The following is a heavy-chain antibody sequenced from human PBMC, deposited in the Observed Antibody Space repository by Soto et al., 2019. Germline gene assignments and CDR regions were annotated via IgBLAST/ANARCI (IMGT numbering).Heavy chain of an antibody. D-gene: IGHD6-13*01. CDR1: GGTLNKHA. CDR2: IIPMFGIP. CDR3: ARGGTSGWLKGAYDV. J-gene: IGHJ3*01. V-gene: IGHV1-69*01. Sequence: QVQLVQSGAEVKKPGSSVKVSCKPSGGTLNKHAITWVRRAPGQGLEWLGGIIPMFGIPNYPQKFQGRVTITADDSTNTSHMDLHSLTSDDTAVYYCARGGTSGWLKGAYDVWGQGTMVTVSS.